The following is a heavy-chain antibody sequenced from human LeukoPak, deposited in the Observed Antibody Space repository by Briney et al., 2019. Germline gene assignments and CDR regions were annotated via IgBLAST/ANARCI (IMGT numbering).Heavy chain of an antibody. J-gene: IGHJ6*03. CDR3: ARQISDIVVVPAADFYYYFMDG. Sequence: PSETLSLTCTVSGGSISSYYWSWIRQPPGKGLEWIGYIYYSGSTNYNPFLKSRVTISVDTSKNQFSLKLSSVTAADTAVYYCARQISDIVVVPAADFYYYFMDGWSKGTTVTVS. CDR2: IYYSGST. D-gene: IGHD2-2*01. V-gene: IGHV4-59*08. CDR1: GGSISSYY.